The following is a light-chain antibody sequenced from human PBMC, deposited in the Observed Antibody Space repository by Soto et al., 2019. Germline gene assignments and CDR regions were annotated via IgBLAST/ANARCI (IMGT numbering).Light chain of an antibody. V-gene: IGKV3-15*01. CDR2: GAS. Sequence: EMVMTQSPATLSVSPGERATLSCRASQSVSSNLAWYQQKPGQAPRLLISGASTRATGIPARFSGSGSGTEFTLTIGSLQSEDFAIYYCQQYNGWPRTFGQGTKLEIK. J-gene: IGKJ2*01. CDR1: QSVSSN. CDR3: QQYNGWPRT.